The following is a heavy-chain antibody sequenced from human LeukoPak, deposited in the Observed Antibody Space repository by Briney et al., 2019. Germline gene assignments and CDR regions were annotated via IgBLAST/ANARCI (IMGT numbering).Heavy chain of an antibody. Sequence: SETLSLTCAVYGGSFSGYYWSWIRQPPGKGLEWIGEINHSGSTNYNPSLKSRVTISIDTSRNKFSLNLRSLTAADTALYYCARDPTKGTVTIHFDLWGQGTLVTVSS. V-gene: IGHV4-34*01. CDR3: ARDPTKGTVTIHFDL. D-gene: IGHD4-17*01. CDR1: GGSFSGYY. J-gene: IGHJ4*02. CDR2: INHSGST.